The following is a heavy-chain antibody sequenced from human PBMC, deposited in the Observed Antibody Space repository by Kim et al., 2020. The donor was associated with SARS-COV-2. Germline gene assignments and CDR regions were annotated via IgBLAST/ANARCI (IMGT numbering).Heavy chain of an antibody. J-gene: IGHJ4*02. CDR1: GGTFSSYA. Sequence: SVKVSCKASGGTFSSYAISWVRQAPGQGLEWMGGIIPIFGTANYAQKFQGRVTITADESTSTAYMELSSLRSEDTAVYYCARGGEDGYRFYFDYWGQGTLVTVSS. D-gene: IGHD3-16*01. CDR2: IIPIFGTA. CDR3: ARGGEDGYRFYFDY. V-gene: IGHV1-69*13.